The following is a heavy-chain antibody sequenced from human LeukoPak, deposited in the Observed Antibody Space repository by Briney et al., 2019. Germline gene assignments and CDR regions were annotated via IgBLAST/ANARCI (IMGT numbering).Heavy chain of an antibody. CDR3: ARGSRGVVVVPAASQSDYYYYMDV. CDR1: GYTFTSYG. Sequence: GASVKVSCKASGYTFTSYGISWVRQATGQGLEWMGWMNPNSGNTGYAQKFRGRVTITRNTSISTAYMELSSLRSEDTAVYYCARGSRGVVVVPAASQSDYYYYMDVWGKGTTVTVSS. D-gene: IGHD2-2*01. CDR2: MNPNSGNT. V-gene: IGHV1-8*03. J-gene: IGHJ6*03.